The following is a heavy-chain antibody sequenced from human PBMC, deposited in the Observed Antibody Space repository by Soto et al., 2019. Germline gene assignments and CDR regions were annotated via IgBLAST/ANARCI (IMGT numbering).Heavy chain of an antibody. J-gene: IGHJ4*02. V-gene: IGHV4-39*01. CDR2: IFSSGTT. CDR3: ARHSGYSYGFDY. Sequence: QLKLQESGPGLVKPSETLSLTCNVSGDSINTRSYYWGWIRQPPGKGLEWIANIFSSGTTDYNSSLKSRVTISIDTSKNHVSLDVRSVAAADTAVYFCARHSGYSYGFDYWGQGVLVTVSS. CDR1: GDSINTRSYY. D-gene: IGHD5-18*01.